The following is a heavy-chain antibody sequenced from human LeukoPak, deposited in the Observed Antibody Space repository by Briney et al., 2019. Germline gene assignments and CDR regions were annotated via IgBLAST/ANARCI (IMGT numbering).Heavy chain of an antibody. J-gene: IGHJ5*02. D-gene: IGHD4-17*01. CDR3: ARDRDYGDYLNWFDP. CDR2: INPNSGGT. Sequence: ASVKVSCKASGYTFTGYYMHWVRQAPGQGLEWMGWINPNSGGTNYAQKFRGRVTMTRDTSISTAYMELSRLRSDDTAVYYCARDRDYGDYLNWFDPWGQGTLVTVSS. V-gene: IGHV1-2*02. CDR1: GYTFTGYY.